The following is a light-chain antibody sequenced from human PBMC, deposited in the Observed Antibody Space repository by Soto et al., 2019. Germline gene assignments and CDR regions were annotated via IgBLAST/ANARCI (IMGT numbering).Light chain of an antibody. V-gene: IGKV3-20*01. CDR1: QSVDSNF. CDR2: GAS. J-gene: IGKJ1*01. Sequence: IVLTQSPGTLSLSPGERATLSCRASQSVDSNFLAWYQQKPDQAPRLLIYGASRRATGIPDRFSGSGSGTDFTLTISRLGPEDFEVYHCQQRGTFGQGTKVEVK. CDR3: QQRGT.